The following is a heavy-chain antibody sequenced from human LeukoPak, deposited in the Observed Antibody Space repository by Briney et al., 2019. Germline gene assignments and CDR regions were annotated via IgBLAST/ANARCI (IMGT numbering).Heavy chain of an antibody. CDR1: GFTFSDYG. Sequence: GGSLRLSCAASGFTFSDYGMNWVRQAPGKGLEWVSYISSSGSTIYYADSVKGRFTISRDNAKNSLYLQMNSLRAEDTAVYYCARDRGSSWYPDYFDYWGQGTLVTVSS. V-gene: IGHV3-48*03. J-gene: IGHJ4*02. CDR2: ISSSGSTI. D-gene: IGHD6-13*01. CDR3: ARDRGSSWYPDYFDY.